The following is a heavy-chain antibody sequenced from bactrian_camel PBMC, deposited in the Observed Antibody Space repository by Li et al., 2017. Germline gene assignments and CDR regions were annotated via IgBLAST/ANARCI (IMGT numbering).Heavy chain of an antibody. CDR2: INSGGGTT. CDR1: GFTFSNYA. CDR3: AADFDRDLKWAWVGYY. D-gene: IGHD5*01. V-gene: IGHV3S40*01. Sequence: DVQLVESGGGLVQPGGSLRLSCAASGFTFSNYAMSWVRQAPGKGLEWVSAINSGGGTTYYADSMKGRFTISRDNAKNTVYLQMNSLEPEDTAVYYCAADFDRDLKWAWVGYYWGQGTQVTVS. J-gene: IGHJ4*01.